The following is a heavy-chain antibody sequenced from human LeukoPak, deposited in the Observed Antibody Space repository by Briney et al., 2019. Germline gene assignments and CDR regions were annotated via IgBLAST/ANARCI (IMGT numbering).Heavy chain of an antibody. CDR1: GGSISSYY. Sequence: PSETLSLTCTVSGGSISSYYGSWIRQPPGKGLEWIGYIYYSGSTNYNPSLKSRDTISVDTSKNQFSLKLSSVTAADTAVYYCARFMERPDSSGPRVWGQGTLVTVSS. D-gene: IGHD6-19*01. CDR3: ARFMERPDSSGPRV. V-gene: IGHV4-59*01. CDR2: IYYSGST. J-gene: IGHJ4*02.